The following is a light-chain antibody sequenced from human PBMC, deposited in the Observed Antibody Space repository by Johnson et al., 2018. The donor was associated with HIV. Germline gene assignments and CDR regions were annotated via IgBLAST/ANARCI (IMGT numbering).Light chain of an antibody. CDR1: SSNIGNNY. CDR3: GTWDSSLSAYNYV. Sequence: QSVLTQPPSVYAATGQKVTISCSGSSSNIGNNYVSWYQQLPGTAPKLLIYENNKRPSGIPDRFSGSKSGTSATLGITGLQTGDEADYYCGTWDSSLSAYNYVFGTGTKVTVL. V-gene: IGLV1-51*02. CDR2: ENN. J-gene: IGLJ1*01.